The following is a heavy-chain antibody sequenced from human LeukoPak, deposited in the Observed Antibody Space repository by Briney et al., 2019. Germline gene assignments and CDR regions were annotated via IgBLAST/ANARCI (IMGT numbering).Heavy chain of an antibody. J-gene: IGHJ4*02. CDR2: ISGNNDNP. CDR1: GYTFSNFG. CDR3: ARDGTSTDDY. V-gene: IGHV1-18*01. Sequence: ASVNLSCKTSGYTFSNFGINWVPQAPGQGLEWMGWISGNNDNPNYGQKFQGRFTVTTDSSTSTAYMELTNLTFADTDVYYCARDGTSTDDYWGQGTLVTVSS. D-gene: IGHD2-2*01.